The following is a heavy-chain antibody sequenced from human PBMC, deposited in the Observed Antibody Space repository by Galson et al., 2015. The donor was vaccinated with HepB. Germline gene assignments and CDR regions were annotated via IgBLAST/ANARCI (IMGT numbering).Heavy chain of an antibody. CDR2: IKSKTDGGTT. CDR3: TTDTYCGGDCYRYFDY. V-gene: IGHV3-15*07. Sequence: SLRLSCAASGFTFSNAWMNWVRQAPGKGLEWVGRIKSKTDGGTTDYAAPVKGRFTISRDDSKNTLYLQMNSLKTEDTAVYYCTTDTYCGGDCYRYFDYWGQGTLVTVSS. D-gene: IGHD2-21*01. CDR1: GFTFSNAW. J-gene: IGHJ4*02.